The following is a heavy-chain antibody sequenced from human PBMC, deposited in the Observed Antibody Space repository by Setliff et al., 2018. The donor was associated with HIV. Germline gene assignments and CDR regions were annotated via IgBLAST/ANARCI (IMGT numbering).Heavy chain of an antibody. CDR2: IYSGGST. V-gene: IGHV4-4*08. CDR1: GGSISNSY. D-gene: IGHD3-10*01. Sequence: SETLSLTCTVSGGSISNSYWTWIRQPPGTGLEWLGCIYSGGSTNYNPSLESRVTISLDTSKNQFSLRLTSVTAADTAVYYCARVRSYGSAYDAFDVWGPGTMVTVSS. CDR3: ARVRSYGSAYDAFDV. J-gene: IGHJ3*01.